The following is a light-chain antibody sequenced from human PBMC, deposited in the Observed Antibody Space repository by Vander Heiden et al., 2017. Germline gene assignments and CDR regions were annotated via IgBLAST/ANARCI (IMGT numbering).Light chain of an antibody. CDR3: NSRDSGGNLRV. Sequence: SSELTQDPAVSVALGQPVRLTCQGDSLRNYYASWYQHKSGQAPILVIYGKNNRPSGIPDRCSGSRSGNTASLTITGAQAEDEADYYCNSRDSGGNLRVFGGGTKLTVL. J-gene: IGLJ3*02. V-gene: IGLV3-19*01. CDR1: SLRNYY. CDR2: GKN.